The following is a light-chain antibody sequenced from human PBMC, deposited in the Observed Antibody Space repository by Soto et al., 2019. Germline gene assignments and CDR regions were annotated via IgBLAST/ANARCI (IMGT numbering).Light chain of an antibody. Sequence: NFMLTQPHSVSGSPGKTVTISCARSSGSIASNYVQWYQQRPGSSPTTVIYEDYQRPSGVPDRFSGSIDSSSNSASLSISGLKTEDEADYYCQSYDSSNPVVFGGGTKVTVL. CDR1: SGSIASNY. CDR3: QSYDSSNPVV. V-gene: IGLV6-57*01. J-gene: IGLJ2*01. CDR2: EDY.